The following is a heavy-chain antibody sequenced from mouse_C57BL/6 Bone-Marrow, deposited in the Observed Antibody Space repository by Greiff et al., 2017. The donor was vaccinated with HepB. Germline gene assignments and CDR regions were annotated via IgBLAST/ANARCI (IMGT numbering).Heavy chain of an antibody. CDR2: IRLKSDNYAT. CDR1: GFTFSNYW. V-gene: IGHV6-3*01. CDR3: PSTMEGYYAMDY. Sequence: EVQLVESGGGLVQPGGSMKLSCVASGFTFSNYWMNWVRQSPEKGLEWVAQIRLKSDNYATHYAESVKGRFTISRDDSKSSVYLQMNNLRAEDTGIYYCPSTMEGYYAMDYWGQGTSVTVSS. D-gene: IGHD2-1*01. J-gene: IGHJ4*01.